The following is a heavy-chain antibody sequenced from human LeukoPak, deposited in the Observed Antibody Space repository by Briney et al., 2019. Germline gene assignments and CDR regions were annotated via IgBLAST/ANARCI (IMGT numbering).Heavy chain of an antibody. J-gene: IGHJ4*02. V-gene: IGHV3-23*01. CDR2: ISGSGGST. D-gene: IGHD6-19*01. CDR3: AKYSRLGIAVAQVPYYFDY. Sequence: GGSLRLSCAASGFTFSSYAMSWVRQAPGKGLEWVSAISGSGGSTYYADSVKGRFTISRDNSKNTLYLQMNSLRAEDTAVYYCAKYSRLGIAVAQVPYYFDYWGQGTLVTVSS. CDR1: GFTFSSYA.